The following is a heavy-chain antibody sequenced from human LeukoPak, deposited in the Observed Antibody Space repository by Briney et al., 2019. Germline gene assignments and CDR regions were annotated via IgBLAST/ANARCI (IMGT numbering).Heavy chain of an antibody. J-gene: IGHJ4*02. CDR3: ARGGSSLYQALWDY. CDR1: GGTFSSYA. D-gene: IGHD6-13*01. CDR2: IIPILGIA. V-gene: IGHV1-69*04. Sequence: ASVKVSCKASGGTFSSYAISWVRQAPGQGLEWMGRIIPILGIANYAQKFQGRVTITADKSTSTAYMELSSLRSEDTAVYYCARGGSSLYQALWDYWGQGTPVTVSS.